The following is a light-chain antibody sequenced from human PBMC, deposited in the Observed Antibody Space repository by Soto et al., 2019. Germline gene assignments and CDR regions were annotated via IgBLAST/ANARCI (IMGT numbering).Light chain of an antibody. Sequence: EIGMTQSPATLSLSPGERATLSCRASQSVNSDLAWYQQKPGQAPRLLIYDASTRAAGVPARFTGSGSETEFTLTISSLQSEDYAVYYCQQRSNWPYTFGQGTKLEIK. V-gene: IGKV3-15*01. J-gene: IGKJ2*01. CDR3: QQRSNWPYT. CDR1: QSVNSD. CDR2: DAS.